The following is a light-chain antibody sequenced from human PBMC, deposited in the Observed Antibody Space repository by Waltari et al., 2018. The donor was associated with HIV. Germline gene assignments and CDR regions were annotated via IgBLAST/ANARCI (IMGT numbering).Light chain of an antibody. CDR2: RND. V-gene: IGLV1-47*01. J-gene: IGLJ3*02. CDR3: AAWDDSLSAWV. Sequence: QSVLTQPPSASGTPGQRVSISCSGSSSNIGSNYVYWYLQLPGTAPKLLMYRNDGWPSGVPDRFAGSKSGTSASLAISGLRSEDEADYYCAAWDDSLSAWVFGGGTKLTVL. CDR1: SSNIGSNY.